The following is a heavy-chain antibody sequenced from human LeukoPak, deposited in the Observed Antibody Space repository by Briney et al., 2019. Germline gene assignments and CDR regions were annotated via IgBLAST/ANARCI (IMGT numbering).Heavy chain of an antibody. D-gene: IGHD6-13*01. CDR1: GGSFSGYY. Sequence: SETLSLTCAVYGGSFSGYYWSWIRQPPGKGLEWIGEINHSGSTNYNPSLKSRVTISVDTSKNQFSLKLSSVTAADTAVYYCAREDIAAAGVNWFDPWGQGTLVTVSS. V-gene: IGHV4-34*01. CDR3: AREDIAAAGVNWFDP. CDR2: INHSGST. J-gene: IGHJ5*02.